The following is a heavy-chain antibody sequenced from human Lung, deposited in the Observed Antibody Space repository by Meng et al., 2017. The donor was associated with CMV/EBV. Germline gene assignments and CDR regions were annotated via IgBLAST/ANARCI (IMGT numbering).Heavy chain of an antibody. J-gene: IGHJ6*04. CDR1: GGTFSSYA. Sequence: SVXVSXXASGGTFSSYAISWVRQAPGQGLEWMGGIIPIFGTANYAQKFQGRVTITTDESTSTAYMELSSLRSEDTAVYYCARTPGDCSSTSCLGGYYYGMDVWGKGTXVTVSS. V-gene: IGHV1-69*05. CDR3: ARTPGDCSSTSCLGGYYYGMDV. D-gene: IGHD2-2*01. CDR2: IIPIFGTA.